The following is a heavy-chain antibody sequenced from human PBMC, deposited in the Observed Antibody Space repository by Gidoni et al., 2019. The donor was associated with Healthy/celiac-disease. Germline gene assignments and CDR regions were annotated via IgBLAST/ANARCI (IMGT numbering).Heavy chain of an antibody. CDR1: GYSFPSYW. V-gene: IGHV5-51*01. J-gene: IGHJ3*02. Sequence: EVHLVQSGAEVKKPGESLKISCKGSGYSFPSYWIGWVRQMPGKGLEWMGIIYPGDSDTRYSPSFQGQVTISADKSISTAYLQWSSLKASDTAMYYCARPGEDNWNYDAFDIWGQGTMVTVSS. D-gene: IGHD1-7*01. CDR2: IYPGDSDT. CDR3: ARPGEDNWNYDAFDI.